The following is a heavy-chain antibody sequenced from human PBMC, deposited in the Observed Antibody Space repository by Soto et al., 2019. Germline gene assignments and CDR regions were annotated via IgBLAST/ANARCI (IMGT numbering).Heavy chain of an antibody. CDR1: VFTFRNYW. V-gene: IGHV3-7*01. CDR3: AKAIFGVDSY. CDR2: INQDGSEK. D-gene: IGHD3-3*01. J-gene: IGHJ4*02. Sequence: EVQLVVESGGGLVQPGGSLRLSCAVSVFTFRNYWRTWVRQAPGKGLECVANINQDGSEKYYVDSVKGRFTISRDNAKNSLYLQMNSLRAEDTAVYYCAKAIFGVDSYWGQGTLVTVSS.